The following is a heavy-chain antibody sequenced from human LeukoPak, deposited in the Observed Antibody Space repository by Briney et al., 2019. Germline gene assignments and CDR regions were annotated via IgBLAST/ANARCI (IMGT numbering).Heavy chain of an antibody. CDR3: ARDSSGYYYLEFDP. Sequence: PSETLSLTCAVYGGSFSGCYWSWIRQPPGKGLEWIGEINHSGSTNYNPSLKSRVTISVDTSKNQFSLKLSSVTAADTAVYYCARDSSGYYYLEFDPWGQGTLVTVSS. V-gene: IGHV4-34*01. J-gene: IGHJ5*02. CDR1: GGSFSGCY. D-gene: IGHD3-22*01. CDR2: INHSGST.